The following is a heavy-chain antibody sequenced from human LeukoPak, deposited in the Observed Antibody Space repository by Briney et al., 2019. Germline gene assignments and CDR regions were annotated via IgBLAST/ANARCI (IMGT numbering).Heavy chain of an antibody. V-gene: IGHV3-48*04. J-gene: IGHJ4*02. CDR2: IGTRNSTI. Sequence: GGSLRLSCAASGFTFSNYGMNWVRQAPGKGLEWVSYIGTRNSTIYYADSVKGRFTISRGNAKNSLYLQMNSLRAEDTAVYYCASGTTRLDYFDYWGQGTLVTVSS. CDR1: GFTFSNYG. CDR3: ASGTTRLDYFDY. D-gene: IGHD1-1*01.